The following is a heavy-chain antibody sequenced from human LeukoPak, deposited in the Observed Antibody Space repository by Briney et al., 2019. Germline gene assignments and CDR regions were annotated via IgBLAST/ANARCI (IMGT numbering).Heavy chain of an antibody. CDR1: GFAFSDFW. CDR3: ARDQEYCNSANCPIDY. V-gene: IGHV3-74*01. CDR2: ISSDGSGT. Sequence: GGSLRLSCAASGFAFSDFWMHWVRQASGKGLMWFSRISSDGSGTTYADSVKGRFSISRDNAKNTLYLQMNSLRAEDTAVYYCARDQEYCNSANCPIDYWGQGTLVTVSP. J-gene: IGHJ4*02. D-gene: IGHD2-2*01.